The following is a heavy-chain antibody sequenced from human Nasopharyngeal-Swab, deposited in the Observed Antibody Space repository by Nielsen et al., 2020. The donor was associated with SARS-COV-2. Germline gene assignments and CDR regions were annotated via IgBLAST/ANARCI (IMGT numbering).Heavy chain of an antibody. CDR2: IHHSGST. Sequence: SETLSLTCAVYGGSFSGYYWSWIRQPPGKGLEWIGEIHHSGSTDHNPSLKSRVTLSVDTSKNQFSLKLSSVTAADTAVFYCARGPVRYDFWSGYYCGFDYWGQGTLVTVSS. V-gene: IGHV4-34*01. J-gene: IGHJ4*02. CDR1: GGSFSGYY. D-gene: IGHD3-3*01. CDR3: ARGPVRYDFWSGYYCGFDY.